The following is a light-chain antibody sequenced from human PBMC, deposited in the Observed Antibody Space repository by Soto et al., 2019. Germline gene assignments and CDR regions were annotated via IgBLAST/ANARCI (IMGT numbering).Light chain of an antibody. Sequence: DIQLTQSPSFLSASVGDRVTITCRASQAIGHYLAWYQQRPGTAPNLLISAASTLQSGVPSRFSGSGSGTEFTLTISSLQPADFATYDCQQLNTYPLTFGGGTRVELK. CDR1: QAIGHY. V-gene: IGKV1-9*01. CDR2: AAS. CDR3: QQLNTYPLT. J-gene: IGKJ4*02.